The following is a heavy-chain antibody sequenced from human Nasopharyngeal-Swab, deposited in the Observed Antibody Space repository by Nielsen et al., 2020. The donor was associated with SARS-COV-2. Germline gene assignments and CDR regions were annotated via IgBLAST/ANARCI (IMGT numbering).Heavy chain of an antibody. CDR2: TLYRSKWYN. V-gene: IGHV6-1*01. D-gene: IGHD3-3*01. CDR3: ARGRDFSFDS. CDR1: GDSASSHSAG. J-gene: IGHJ4*02. Sequence: QTLSLTCAISGDSASSHSAGWNWIRQSPSRGLEWLGRTLYRSKWYNDYAESVKSRIAVNPDTSKNQFSLQLNSVTPEDTAVYYCARGRDFSFDSWGQGTLVTASS.